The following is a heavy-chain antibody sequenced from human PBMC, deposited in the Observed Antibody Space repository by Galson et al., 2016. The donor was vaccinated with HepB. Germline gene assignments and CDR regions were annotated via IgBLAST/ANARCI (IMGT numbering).Heavy chain of an antibody. V-gene: IGHV4-39*01. CDR2: IYYSGST. J-gene: IGHJ5*02. CDR1: GGSFSRSSYY. CDR3: SRLRGRTSSYWRFAP. D-gene: IGHD2-2*01. Sequence: SETLSLTCTVSGGSFSRSSYYWGWIRQPPGKGLEWIGSIYYSGSTYYNPSLKSRVTMSVDTSKNQFSLKLSSVTAADTAVFYCSRLRGRTSSYWRFAPWGQGTLVTVSS.